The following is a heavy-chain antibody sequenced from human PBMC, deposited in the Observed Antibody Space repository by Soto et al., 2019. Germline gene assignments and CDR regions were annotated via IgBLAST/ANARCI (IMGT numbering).Heavy chain of an antibody. D-gene: IGHD5-12*01. CDR2: INHSGST. J-gene: IGHJ5*02. V-gene: IGHV4-34*01. CDR1: GGSFSGYY. Sequence: QVQLQQWGAGLLKPSETLSLTCAVYGGSFSGYYWSWIRQPPGKGREWIGEINHSGSTNYNPSLKSRVTISVDTSKNQFSLKLSSVTAADTAVYYCARGGAVATTHNWFDPWGQGTLVTVSS. CDR3: ARGGAVATTHNWFDP.